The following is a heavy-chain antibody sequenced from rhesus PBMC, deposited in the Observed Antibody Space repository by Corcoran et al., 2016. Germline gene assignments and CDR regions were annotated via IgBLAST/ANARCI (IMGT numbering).Heavy chain of an antibody. Sequence: QVQLQESGPGLVKPSETLSLTCAVSGVSISSYWWTLIRQPPGKGLEWIGEINGNRATTDDKSSLKSRVTFSKDASKNQCSLKLSSVTAADTAVYFCARVVQLGGFDFWGQGLRVTVSS. V-gene: IGHV4-80*01. CDR2: INGNRATT. CDR1: GVSISSYW. J-gene: IGHJ3*01. D-gene: IGHD1-1*01. CDR3: ARVVQLGGFDF.